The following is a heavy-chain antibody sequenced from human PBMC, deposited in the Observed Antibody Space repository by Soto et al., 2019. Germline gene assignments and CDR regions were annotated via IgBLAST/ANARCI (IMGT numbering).Heavy chain of an antibody. J-gene: IGHJ6*02. CDR1: GGTFSSYA. CDR2: IIPIFGTA. Sequence: SVKVSCKASGGTFSSYAISWVRQAPGQGLEWMGGIIPIFGTANYAQKFQGRVTITADESTSTAYMELSSLRAEDTAVYYCAREGRYDFWSGYYSPLAGYGMDVWGQGTTVTVSS. V-gene: IGHV1-69*13. D-gene: IGHD3-3*01. CDR3: AREGRYDFWSGYYSPLAGYGMDV.